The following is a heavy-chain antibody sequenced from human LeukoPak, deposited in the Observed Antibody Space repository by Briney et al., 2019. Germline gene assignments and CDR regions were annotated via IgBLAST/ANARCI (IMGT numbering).Heavy chain of an antibody. J-gene: IGHJ6*02. V-gene: IGHV3-21*01. CDR2: ISSSSSYI. D-gene: IGHD6-19*01. CDR3: ARDRWIGIAVANYYYGMDV. CDR1: GFTFSSYS. Sequence: PGGSLRLSCAASGFTFSSYSMNWVRQAPGKGLEWVSSISSSSSYIYYADSVKGRFTISRDNAKNSLYLQMNSLRAEDTAVYYCARDRWIGIAVANYYYGMDVWGQGTTVTVSS.